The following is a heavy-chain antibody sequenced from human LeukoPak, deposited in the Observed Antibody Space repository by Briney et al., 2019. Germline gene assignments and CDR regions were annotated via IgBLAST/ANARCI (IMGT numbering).Heavy chain of an antibody. J-gene: IGHJ4*02. Sequence: GGSLRLSCAASGFTFSSYAISWVRQAPGKGLEWVSAISGSGGSTYYADSVKGRFTISRDNSKNTLYMQMNSLRAEDTAVYYCAKVSEGSCSGGSCYSTFDYWGQGTLVTVSS. D-gene: IGHD2-15*01. CDR2: ISGSGGST. V-gene: IGHV3-23*01. CDR3: AKVSEGSCSGGSCYSTFDY. CDR1: GFTFSSYA.